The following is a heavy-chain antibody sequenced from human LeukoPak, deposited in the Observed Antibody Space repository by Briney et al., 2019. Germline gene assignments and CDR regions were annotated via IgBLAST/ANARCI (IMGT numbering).Heavy chain of an antibody. CDR3: AREGGNSPESDLDI. D-gene: IGHD4-23*01. V-gene: IGHV3-30*04. Sequence: GRSLRLSCAASGFTFSSFAMHWVRQAPGKGLEWVAYISYDGSTKWYADSVKGRFTISRDNSKNTLYLQVNSLTAEDTAVYYCAREGGNSPESDLDIWGQGTMVTVSS. CDR2: ISYDGSTK. J-gene: IGHJ3*02. CDR1: GFTFSSFA.